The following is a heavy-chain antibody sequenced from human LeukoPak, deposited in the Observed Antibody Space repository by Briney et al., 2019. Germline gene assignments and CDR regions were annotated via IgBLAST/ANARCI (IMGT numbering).Heavy chain of an antibody. J-gene: IGHJ4*02. CDR1: GFTFSSYY. Sequence: PGGSLRLSCAASGFTFSSYYMNWVRQAPGKGLEWVSSISSSSSNIYYADSVKGRFTISRDNAKNSLYLQMNSLRAEDTAVYYCAREGAAAGSGYYFDYWGQGTLVAVSS. V-gene: IGHV3-21*01. CDR3: AREGAAAGSGYYFDY. CDR2: ISSSSSNI. D-gene: IGHD6-13*01.